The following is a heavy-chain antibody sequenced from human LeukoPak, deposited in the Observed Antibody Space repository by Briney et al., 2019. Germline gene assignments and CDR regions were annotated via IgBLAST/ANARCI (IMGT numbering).Heavy chain of an antibody. J-gene: IGHJ4*02. CDR1: GFTFSSYY. Sequence: PGGSLRLSCAASGFTFSSYYMNWVRQAPGKGLEWVSSISSSSSNIYYADSVKGRFTISRDNAKNSLYLQMNSLRAEDTAVYYCAREGAAAGSGYYFDYWGQGTLVAVSS. V-gene: IGHV3-21*01. CDR3: AREGAAAGSGYYFDY. CDR2: ISSSSSNI. D-gene: IGHD6-13*01.